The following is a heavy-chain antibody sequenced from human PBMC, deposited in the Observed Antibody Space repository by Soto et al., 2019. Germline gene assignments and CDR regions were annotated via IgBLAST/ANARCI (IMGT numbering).Heavy chain of an antibody. D-gene: IGHD6-19*01. V-gene: IGHV4-39*01. Sequence: QLRLQESGPGLVKPSETLSLTCTVSGDSISSSSYIWGWIRQPPGKGLEWIGSSFYSGTTYYKPSLKIRITIAVDTSKNQCSLKLTSVTAADPAVYYCARPRSGHRHDAFDIWGHGTMVTVSS. CDR1: GDSISSSSYI. CDR2: SFYSGTT. J-gene: IGHJ3*02. CDR3: ARPRSGHRHDAFDI.